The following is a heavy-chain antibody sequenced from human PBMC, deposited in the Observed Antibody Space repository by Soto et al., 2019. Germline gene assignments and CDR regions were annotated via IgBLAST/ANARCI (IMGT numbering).Heavy chain of an antibody. CDR2: IYTSGST. Sequence: PSETLSLTCTVSGGSISSYYWSWIRQPAGKGLEWIGRIYTSGSTNYNPSLKSRVTMSVDTSKNQFSLKLSSVTAADTAVYYCAREGDYGSGSYAFDIWGHGTMVTVSS. D-gene: IGHD3-10*01. CDR3: AREGDYGSGSYAFDI. J-gene: IGHJ3*02. CDR1: GGSISSYY. V-gene: IGHV4-4*07.